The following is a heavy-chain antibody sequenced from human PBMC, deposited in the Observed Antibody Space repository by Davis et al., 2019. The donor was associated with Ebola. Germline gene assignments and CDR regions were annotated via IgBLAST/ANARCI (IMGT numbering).Heavy chain of an antibody. CDR2: INSDGSST. CDR1: GFTFNIFD. Sequence: HTGGSLRLSCAASGFTFNIFDMHWVRQAPGKGLVWVSSINSDGSSTNNVDSVKGRFTISRDNAKNSLYLQMNSLRAEDTAVYYCAREALRLGLWGQGTLVTVSS. V-gene: IGHV3-74*01. J-gene: IGHJ4*02. CDR3: AREALRLGL. D-gene: IGHD3-9*01.